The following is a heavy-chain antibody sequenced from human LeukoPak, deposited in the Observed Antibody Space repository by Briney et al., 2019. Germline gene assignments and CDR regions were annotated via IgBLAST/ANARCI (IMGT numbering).Heavy chain of an antibody. CDR3: ARAPYYYGSPLDP. J-gene: IGHJ5*02. V-gene: IGHV1-2*02. CDR2: MNPNSGGT. Sequence: ASVKVSCKASGYTFTSYDINWVRQATGQGLEWMGWMNPNSGGTNYAQKFQGRVTMTRDTSISTAYMELSRLRSDDTAVYYCARAPYYYGSPLDPWGQGTLVTVSS. CDR1: GYTFTSYD. D-gene: IGHD3-10*01.